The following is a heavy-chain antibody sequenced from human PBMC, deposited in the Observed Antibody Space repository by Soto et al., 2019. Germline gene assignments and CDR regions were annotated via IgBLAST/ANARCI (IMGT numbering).Heavy chain of an antibody. CDR3: ARHLGFRRTFDYGTSEFDY. J-gene: IGHJ4*02. CDR1: GGSISSYY. V-gene: IGHV4-59*08. D-gene: IGHD4-17*01. CDR2: IYYSGST. Sequence: QVQLQESGPGLVKPSETLSLTCTVSGGSISSYYWSWIRQPPGKGLEWIGYIYYSGSTNYNPSLKTRITISVDTNKNNFSLKLSPVTAADTAVYYCARHLGFRRTFDYGTSEFDYWGRGTLVTVSS.